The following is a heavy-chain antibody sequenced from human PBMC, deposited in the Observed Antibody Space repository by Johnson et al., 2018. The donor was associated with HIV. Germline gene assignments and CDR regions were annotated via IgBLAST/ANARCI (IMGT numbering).Heavy chain of an antibody. CDR1: GFTFDDYA. J-gene: IGHJ3*02. CDR2: ISWNSGSI. Sequence: VQLVESGGGVVQPGRSLRLSCAASGFTFDDYAMHWVRQAPGKGLEWVSGISWNSGSIGYADSVNGRFPISRDNAKNSLYLQMNSLSAEDTALYYCAKGGGIAVARHAFDIWGQGTMVTVSS. V-gene: IGHV3-9*01. CDR3: AKGGGIAVARHAFDI. D-gene: IGHD6-19*01.